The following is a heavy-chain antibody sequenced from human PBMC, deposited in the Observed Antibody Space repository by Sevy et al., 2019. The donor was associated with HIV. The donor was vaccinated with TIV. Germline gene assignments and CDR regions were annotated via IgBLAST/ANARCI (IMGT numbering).Heavy chain of an antibody. CDR2: ISYDGSNK. Sequence: GGSLRLSCPASGFTFSSYAMHWVRQAPGKGLEWVAVISYDGSNKYYADSVKGRFTIPRDNSKNTLYLQMNSLRAEDTAVYYCARTEQQLVYYYYYGMDVWGQGTTVTVSS. CDR1: GFTFSSYA. D-gene: IGHD6-13*01. J-gene: IGHJ6*02. CDR3: ARTEQQLVYYYYYGMDV. V-gene: IGHV3-30-3*01.